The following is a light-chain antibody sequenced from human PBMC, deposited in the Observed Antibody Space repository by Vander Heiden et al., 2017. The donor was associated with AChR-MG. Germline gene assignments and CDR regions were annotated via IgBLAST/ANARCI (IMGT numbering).Light chain of an antibody. CDR2: GAS. Sequence: AMTQSPATLSVSPGERATLSCRASQSISSNLAWYQQKPGQPPRLLINGASTRATGIPARFSGDGSGTEFTLTISSLQSEDFAVYYCQQYNNWPRTFGQGTKVEIK. V-gene: IGKV3-15*01. CDR1: QSISSN. J-gene: IGKJ1*01. CDR3: QQYNNWPRT.